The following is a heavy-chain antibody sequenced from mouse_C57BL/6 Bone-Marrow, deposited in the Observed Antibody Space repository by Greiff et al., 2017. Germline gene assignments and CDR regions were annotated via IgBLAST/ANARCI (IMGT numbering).Heavy chain of an antibody. CDR3: ARSGPLGRSFDY. Sequence: QVQLKQPGAELVKPGASVKMSCKASGYTFTSYWITWVKQRPGQGLEWIGDIYPTSGRTNYNEKFKSKAILTVDTSSNPAYMQLSSLTSEGSAVFYCARSGPLGRSFDYWGQGTTLTVSS. D-gene: IGHD4-1*01. V-gene: IGHV1-55*01. J-gene: IGHJ2*01. CDR1: GYTFTSYW. CDR2: IYPTSGRT.